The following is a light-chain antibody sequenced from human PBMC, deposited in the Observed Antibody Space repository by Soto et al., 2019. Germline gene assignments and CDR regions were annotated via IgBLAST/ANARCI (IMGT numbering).Light chain of an antibody. J-gene: IGLJ1*01. CDR3: SSYTSSNTYV. CDR2: GVS. Sequence: QSALTQPASVSGSPGQSITISCTGTITDIGAYNYVSWYQQHPGKAPKLLIYGVSSRPSGVSNRFSGSKSGNTASLTISGLQAEDEADYYCSSYTSSNTYVFGTGTKVTVL. V-gene: IGLV2-14*01. CDR1: ITDIGAYNY.